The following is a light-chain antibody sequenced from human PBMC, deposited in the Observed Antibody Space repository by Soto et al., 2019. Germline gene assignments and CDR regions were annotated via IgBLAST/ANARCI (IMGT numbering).Light chain of an antibody. J-gene: IGKJ1*01. CDR3: QASYTTS. CDR1: QNIKNY. CDR2: GAS. V-gene: IGKV1-39*01. Sequence: IQMTQSPSSLSASVGDRVTITCRTSQNIKNYLNWYQQKPGRGPKLLIYGASDLQSGVPSRFSGSGSGTDFTLTISSLQPEAIATYYWQASYTTSFGQGTKVEIK.